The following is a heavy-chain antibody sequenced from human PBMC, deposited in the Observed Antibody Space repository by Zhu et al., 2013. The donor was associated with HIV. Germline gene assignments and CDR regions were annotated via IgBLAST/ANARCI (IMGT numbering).Heavy chain of an antibody. CDR1: GGSFSGYY. D-gene: IGHD3-10*01. J-gene: IGHJ4*02. V-gene: IGHV4-34*01. CDR3: ARSHPPMD. Sequence: QVQLQQWGAGLLKPSETLSLTCAVYGGSFSGYYWSWIRQPPGKGLEWIGEINHSGSTNYNPSLKSRVTISVDTSKNQFSLKLSSVTAADTAVYYCARSHPPMDWGQGTLVTVSS. CDR2: INHSGST.